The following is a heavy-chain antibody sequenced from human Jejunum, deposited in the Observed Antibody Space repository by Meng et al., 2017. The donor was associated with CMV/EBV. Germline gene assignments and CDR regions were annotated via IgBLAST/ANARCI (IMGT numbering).Heavy chain of an antibody. Sequence: YYWSWIRQPPGKGLEWLGQINHIANTNYNPSLKSRLTMSVDTSKNQFTLNLTSVTAADTAVYYCARDPFGLYSVSFYKGHYLDYWGQGTQVTVSS. CDR2: INHIANT. V-gene: IGHV4-34*01. CDR3: ARDPFGLYSVSFYKGHYLDY. J-gene: IGHJ4*02. D-gene: IGHD1-26*01. CDR1: YY.